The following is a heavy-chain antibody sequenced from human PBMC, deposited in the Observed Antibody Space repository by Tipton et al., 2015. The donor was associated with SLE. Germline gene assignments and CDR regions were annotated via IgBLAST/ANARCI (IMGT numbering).Heavy chain of an antibody. V-gene: IGHV3-11*04. J-gene: IGHJ6*03. CDR3: ARGPGIERNYYYYYYMDV. CDR1: GFTLSDYY. Sequence: GSLRLSCAASGFTLSDYYISWIRQAPGNGLEWVSYISSSGSAIYYADSMKGRFTISRDNAKNSLYLQMNSLRAEDTAMYYCARGPGIERNYYYYYYMDVWGKGTTVTVSS. D-gene: IGHD3-10*01. CDR2: ISSSGSAI.